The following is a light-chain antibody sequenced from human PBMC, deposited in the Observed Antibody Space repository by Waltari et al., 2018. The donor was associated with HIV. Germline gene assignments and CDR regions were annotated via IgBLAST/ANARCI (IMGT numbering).Light chain of an antibody. CDR3: SSFITTTTHVV. CDR1: NSDIGGYTY. J-gene: IGLJ2*01. CDR2: EVS. Sequence: QSALPQPASVSGSLGPSVTISCTGANSDIGGYTYVPWYHQHPGKAPKLIIHEVSNRPSGVSDRFSGSKSGNTASLTISGLQAEDESDYYCSSFITTTTHVVFGGGTRLTVL. V-gene: IGLV2-14*01.